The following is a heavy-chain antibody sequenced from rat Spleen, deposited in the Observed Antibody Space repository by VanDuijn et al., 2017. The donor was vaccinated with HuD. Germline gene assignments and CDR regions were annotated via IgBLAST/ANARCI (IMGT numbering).Heavy chain of an antibody. J-gene: IGHJ3*01. V-gene: IGHV5-27*01. CDR1: GFTFSNYY. Sequence: EVQLVESGGGLVQPGRSLKLSCAASGFTFSNYYMAWVRQAPTKGLKWVAYISTGGGSTYYRDSVKGRFTISRDNAKSTLYLQMDSLRSEDTATYYCTTPYYYSSYIPLAYWGQGTLVTVSS. CDR3: TTPYYYSSYIPLAY. CDR2: ISTGGGST. D-gene: IGHD1-2*01.